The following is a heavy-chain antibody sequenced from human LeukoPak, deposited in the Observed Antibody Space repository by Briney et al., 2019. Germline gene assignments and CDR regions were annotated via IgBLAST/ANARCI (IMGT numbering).Heavy chain of an antibody. CDR2: IYSGGST. J-gene: IGHJ3*02. Sequence: GGSLRLSCAASGFTVSSNYMSWVRQAPGKGLEWGSVIYSGGSTYYADSVKGRFTISRDNSKNTLYLQMNSLRAEDTAVYYCARVGDTAMVVDAFDIWGQGTMVTVSS. D-gene: IGHD5-18*01. CDR1: GFTVSSNY. CDR3: ARVGDTAMVVDAFDI. V-gene: IGHV3-66*02.